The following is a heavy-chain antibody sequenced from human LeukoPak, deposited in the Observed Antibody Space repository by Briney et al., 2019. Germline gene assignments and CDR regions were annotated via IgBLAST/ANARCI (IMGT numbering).Heavy chain of an antibody. CDR2: VYYIGTT. D-gene: IGHD2-2*01. CDR1: GGSVKSPTSY. CDR3: ARSTSSSPWFDP. Sequence: SETLSLTCTVSGGSVKSPTSYWSWIRQPPGKGLEWIGNVYYIGTTSYNSSLKSRVSISVDTSKNQFSLEVASVTAEDTAVYYCARSTSSSPWFDPWGQGTLVTVSS. J-gene: IGHJ5*02. V-gene: IGHV4-61*01.